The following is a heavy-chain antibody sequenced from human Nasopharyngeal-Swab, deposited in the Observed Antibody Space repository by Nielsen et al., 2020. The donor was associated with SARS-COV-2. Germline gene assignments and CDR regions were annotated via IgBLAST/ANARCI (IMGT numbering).Heavy chain of an antibody. V-gene: IGHV3-9*01. D-gene: IGHD4-11*01. CDR1: GFTFDDYT. J-gene: IGHJ4*02. CDR3: ARGTADYSNPSFDY. CDR2: INSNSGSN. Sequence: SLKISCAASGFTFDDYTLYWVRPRPGEGLEWVSGINSNSGSNGYAHSVKGRFTVSSDNAKNSLYLLMNTLRSEDTALYFCARGTADYSNPSFDYWGQGTLVTVPS.